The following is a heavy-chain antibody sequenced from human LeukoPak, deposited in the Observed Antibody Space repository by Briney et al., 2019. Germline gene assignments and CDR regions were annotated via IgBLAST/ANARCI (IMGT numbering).Heavy chain of an antibody. Sequence: GGSLRLSCAPSGLTFRVYTMRRGRQAPGKGLEWVSYISSGVTAIYYADSVKGRLTISRDNAKNSLYLQMNSLREDTATMYCSTSHPSVFDIWGQGTMVTVSS. D-gene: IGHD3-10*01. CDR3: TSHPSVFDI. J-gene: IGHJ3*02. CDR1: GLTFRVYT. V-gene: IGHV3-48*02. CDR2: ISSGVTAI.